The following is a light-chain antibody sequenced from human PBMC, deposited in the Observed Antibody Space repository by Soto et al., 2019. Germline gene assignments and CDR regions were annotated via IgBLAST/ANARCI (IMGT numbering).Light chain of an antibody. J-gene: IGLJ1*01. CDR3: CSYAGSSTYV. V-gene: IGLV2-23*01. CDR1: SSDVGSYNL. Sequence: QSALTQPASVYGSPGQSITIACTGTSSDVGSYNLVSWYQQHPGKAPKLMIYEDSKRPSGVSNRFSGSKSGNTASLTISGLQAEDEADYYCCSYAGSSTYVFGTGTKVTVL. CDR2: EDS.